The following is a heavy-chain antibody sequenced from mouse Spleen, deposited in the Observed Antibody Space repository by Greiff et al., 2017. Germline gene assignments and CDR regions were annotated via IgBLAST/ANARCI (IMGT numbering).Heavy chain of an antibody. CDR3: AIYYEGFFAY. CDR1: GYTFTSYW. Sequence: QVQLQQPGAELVMPGASVKLSCKASGYTFTSYWMHWVKQRPGQGLEWIGEIDPSDSYTNYNQKFKGKATLTVDKSSSTAYMQLSSLTSEDSAVYYCAIYYEGFFAYWGQGTLVTVSA. J-gene: IGHJ3*01. V-gene: IGHV1-69*01. D-gene: IGHD2-4*01. CDR2: IDPSDSYT.